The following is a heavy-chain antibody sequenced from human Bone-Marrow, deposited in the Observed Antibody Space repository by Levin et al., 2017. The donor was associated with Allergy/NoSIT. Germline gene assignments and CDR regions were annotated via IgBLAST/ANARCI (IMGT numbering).Heavy chain of an antibody. Sequence: PGGSLRLSCAASEFTFTTYNMNWVRQAPGKGLEWVSSISGGESYIYYADSVKGRFTISRDIAKSLLYLQMNSLRDEDTAVYYCARSGLVRRYWYFDLWGRGTLVTVSS. D-gene: IGHD6-6*01. CDR2: ISGGESYI. CDR3: ARSGLVRRYWYFDL. V-gene: IGHV3-21*06. J-gene: IGHJ2*01. CDR1: EFTFTTYN.